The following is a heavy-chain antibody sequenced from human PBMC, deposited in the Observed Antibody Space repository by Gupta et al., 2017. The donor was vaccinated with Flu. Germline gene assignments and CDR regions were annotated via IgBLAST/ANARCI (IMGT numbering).Heavy chain of an antibody. CDR3: ARKSKQQQLEASDAFDI. D-gene: IGHD6-13*01. Sequence: PGKGLEWIGSIYYSGSTYYNPSLKSRVTISVDTSKNQFSLKLSSVTAADTAVYYCARKSKQQQLEASDAFDIWGQGTMVTVSS. CDR2: IYYSGST. V-gene: IGHV4-39*01. J-gene: IGHJ3*02.